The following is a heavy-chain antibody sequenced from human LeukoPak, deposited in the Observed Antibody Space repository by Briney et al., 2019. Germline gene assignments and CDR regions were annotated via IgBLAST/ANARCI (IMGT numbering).Heavy chain of an antibody. D-gene: IGHD4-17*01. Sequence: PSETLSLTCTVSDGSITSYFLTWVRQSAGKGLEFIWRLRPTDGYTNYNPSLRSRVTMSLDTSKKQLSLELTSVTAADTAVYYCARDGASNYGDYWYFDLWGRGTLVTVSS. CDR3: ARDGASNYGDYWYFDL. CDR2: LRPTDGYT. CDR1: DGSITSYF. J-gene: IGHJ2*01. V-gene: IGHV4-4*07.